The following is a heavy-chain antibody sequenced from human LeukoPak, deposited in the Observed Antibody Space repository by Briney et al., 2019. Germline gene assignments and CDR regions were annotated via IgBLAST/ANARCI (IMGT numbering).Heavy chain of an antibody. V-gene: IGHV3-23*01. CDR1: GFXFSDYA. J-gene: IGHJ4*02. CDR3: AKDRVYMVRGLTPFDY. Sequence: GGSLRLSCAASGFXFSDYAISWVRQAPGKGLEWVSSISGSGGSTHYADSVKGRFTVSRDNSKRTVYLQMNSLRAEDTAVYYCAKDRVYMVRGLTPFDYWGQGTLVTVSS. D-gene: IGHD3-10*01. CDR2: ISGSGGST.